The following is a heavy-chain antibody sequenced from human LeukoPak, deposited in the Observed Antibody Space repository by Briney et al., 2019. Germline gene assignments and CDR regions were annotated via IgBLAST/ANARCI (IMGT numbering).Heavy chain of an antibody. D-gene: IGHD5-18*01. CDR3: ASIPPPGYTYGDRWFDP. CDR2: IYPSGGT. J-gene: IGHJ5*02. Sequence: PSETLSLTCTVSGDPIRSYYWNWMRQSAGKGLDWIGRIYPSGGTAQYNPSLRSRVTMSLDTSTNHFSLKLRSVTGADPAVYYCASIPPPGYTYGDRWFDPWGREPWSPSPQ. CDR1: GDPIRSYY. V-gene: IGHV4-4*07.